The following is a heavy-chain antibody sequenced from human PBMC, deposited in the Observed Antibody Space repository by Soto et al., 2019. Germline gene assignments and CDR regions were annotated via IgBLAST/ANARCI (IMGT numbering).Heavy chain of an antibody. CDR1: GGSISSYY. CDR3: ARQQVVTAIFDY. D-gene: IGHD2-21*02. CDR2: IYYSGST. Sequence: SETLSLTCTVSGGSISSYYWSWIRQPPGKGLEWIGYIYYSGSTNYNPSLKSRVTISVDTSKNQFSLKLSSVTAADTAVYYCARQQVVTAIFDYWGQGTLVTVSS. J-gene: IGHJ4*02. V-gene: IGHV4-59*08.